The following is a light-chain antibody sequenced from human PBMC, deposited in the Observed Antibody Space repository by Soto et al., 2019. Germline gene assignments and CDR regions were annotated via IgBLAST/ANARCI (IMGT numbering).Light chain of an antibody. J-gene: IGKJ3*01. V-gene: IGKV1-33*01. CDR3: QQYGDLPV. CDR2: DAS. CDR1: QDISNY. Sequence: DIQMTQSPSSLSASVGDRVTITCQASQDISNYLNWYQQKPGKAPKLLIYDASNLETGVPSRFSGSGSGTDFTFTISSLQPEDIATYYCQQYGDLPVFGPGTKVDIK.